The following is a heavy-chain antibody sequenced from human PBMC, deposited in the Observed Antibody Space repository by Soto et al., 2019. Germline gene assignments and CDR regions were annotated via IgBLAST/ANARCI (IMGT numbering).Heavy chain of an antibody. V-gene: IGHV4-4*07. D-gene: IGHD6-19*01. Sequence: QVQLQESGPGLVKPSETLSLTCTVSGGSMSSNYWSWIRQSAGKGLEWIGRIYTSGTTNYNPSIKSRVTISVDTSKNRFSPKLTSVTAADTAVYYCARDQRLDSYSSPLYLYFDSWSQGSLVTVSS. J-gene: IGHJ4*02. CDR1: GGSMSSNY. CDR3: ARDQRLDSYSSPLYLYFDS. CDR2: IYTSGTT.